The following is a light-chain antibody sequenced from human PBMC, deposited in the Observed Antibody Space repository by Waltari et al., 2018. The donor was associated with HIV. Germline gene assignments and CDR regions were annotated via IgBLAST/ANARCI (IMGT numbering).Light chain of an antibody. V-gene: IGKV1-39*01. CDR1: QSINNF. Sequence: DIQMTHSPSSLSAFVGDRVTITCRASQSINNFLTWYQQKPGKAPQVLIYVTSNLQSGVPSRFSGSRSGTDFTLTISSLQPEDSATYYCLQTYSTTWTFGQGTKVEIK. J-gene: IGKJ1*01. CDR3: LQTYSTTWT. CDR2: VTS.